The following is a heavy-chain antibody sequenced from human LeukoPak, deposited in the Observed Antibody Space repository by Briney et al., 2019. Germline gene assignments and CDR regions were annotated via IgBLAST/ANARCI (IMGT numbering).Heavy chain of an antibody. J-gene: IGHJ4*02. CDR1: GFTFSDYY. CDR3: ARTEAFFQWLFDY. Sequence: PGGSLRLSCAASGFTFSDYYMSWIRQAPGKGLEWIGSIYYSGSTYYNPSLKSRVAISVDTSKNQFSLKLSSVTAADTAVYYCARTEAFFQWLFDYWGQGTLVTVSS. V-gene: IGHV4-59*05. CDR2: IYYSGST. D-gene: IGHD6-19*01.